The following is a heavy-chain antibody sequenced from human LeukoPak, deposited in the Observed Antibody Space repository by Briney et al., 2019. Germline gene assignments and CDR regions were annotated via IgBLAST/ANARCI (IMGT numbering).Heavy chain of an antibody. CDR1: GGTFSSYA. D-gene: IGHD2-2*01. CDR3: AIGDIVVVPAAYYYYMDV. CDR2: IIPIFGTA. J-gene: IGHJ6*03. V-gene: IGHV1-69*13. Sequence: SVKVSCKASGGTFSSYAISWVRQAPGQGLEWMGGIIPIFGTANYAQKFEGRVTITADESTSTAYMELSSLRSEDTAVYYCAIGDIVVVPAAYYYYMDVWGKGTTVTVSS.